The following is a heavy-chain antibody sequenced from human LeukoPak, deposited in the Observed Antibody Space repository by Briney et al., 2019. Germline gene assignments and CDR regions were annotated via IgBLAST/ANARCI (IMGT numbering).Heavy chain of an antibody. Sequence: SETLSLTCTVSGGSISSSTYYWGWIRQSPGKGLEWIGSVHYSGGSYYNPSLESRVTISADMSKNQFSLKLSSVTAADTAIYYCARERGEEYSSGWYKRNFFDNWGQGTRVTVSS. CDR1: GGSISSSTYY. CDR2: VHYSGGS. J-gene: IGHJ4*02. CDR3: ARERGEEYSSGWYKRNFFDN. D-gene: IGHD6-19*01. V-gene: IGHV4-39*07.